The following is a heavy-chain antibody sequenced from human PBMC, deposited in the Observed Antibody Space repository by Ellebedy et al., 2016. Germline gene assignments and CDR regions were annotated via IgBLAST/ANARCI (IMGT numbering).Heavy chain of an antibody. CDR1: GFPFSDYW. Sequence: GESLKISCAASGFPFSDYWMHWVRQAPGKGPVWVARILPDGSATRYADFVRGRFTISRDNAKKTLFLEMKSLRAEDTAVYYCTRDLYDSGGYLPDYWGQGTLVTVSS. CDR3: TRDLYDSGGYLPDY. J-gene: IGHJ4*02. V-gene: IGHV3-74*01. CDR2: ILPDGSAT. D-gene: IGHD3-22*01.